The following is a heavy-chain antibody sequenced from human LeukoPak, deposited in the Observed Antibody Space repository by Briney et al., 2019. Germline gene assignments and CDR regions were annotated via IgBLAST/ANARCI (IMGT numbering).Heavy chain of an antibody. V-gene: IGHV3-33*01. J-gene: IGHJ3*02. CDR1: GFTFSSYG. CDR3: ARDEAVMTTVLSDAFDI. D-gene: IGHD4-17*01. Sequence: GGSLRLSCTASGFTFSSYGMHWVRQAPGKGLEWVALIWYDGSKKFYTDSVKGRFTISRDNSKNTLYLQMNSLRAEDTAVYYCARDEAVMTTVLSDAFDIWGQGTMVTVSS. CDR2: IWYDGSKK.